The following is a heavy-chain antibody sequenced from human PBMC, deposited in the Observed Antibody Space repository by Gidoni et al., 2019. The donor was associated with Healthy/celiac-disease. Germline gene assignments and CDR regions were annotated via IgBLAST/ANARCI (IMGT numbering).Heavy chain of an antibody. CDR2: IKSKTDGGTT. CDR1: GFTFSNAW. D-gene: IGHD4-17*01. Sequence: EVQLVESGGGLVKPGGSLRLSCAASGFTFSNAWMSWVRQAPGKGLEWVGRIKSKTDGGTTDYAAPVKGRFTISRDDSKNTLYLQMNSLKTEDTAVYYCTTDRDYGGIGGLDYWGQGTLVTVSS. J-gene: IGHJ4*02. V-gene: IGHV3-15*01. CDR3: TTDRDYGGIGGLDY.